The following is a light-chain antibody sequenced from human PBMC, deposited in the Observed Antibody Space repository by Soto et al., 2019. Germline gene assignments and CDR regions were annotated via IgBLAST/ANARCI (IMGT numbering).Light chain of an antibody. CDR3: ERYNNWPPDRT. CDR2: GAS. CDR1: QSVGSN. V-gene: IGKV3-15*01. Sequence: EIVMTQSPATLSVSPGERATLSCRASQSVGSNLAWYQQKPGQAPRLLIYGASTRATGIPARFRGSGSGTEFTLTISSLQSEDFAIYFCERYNNWPPDRTFGQGTKVEIK. J-gene: IGKJ1*01.